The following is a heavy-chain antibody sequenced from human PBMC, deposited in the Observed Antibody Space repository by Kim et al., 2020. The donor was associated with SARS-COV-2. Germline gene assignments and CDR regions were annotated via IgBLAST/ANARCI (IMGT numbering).Heavy chain of an antibody. D-gene: IGHD3-16*02. CDR3: ARPDYDYVWGSYRLFNINPFDY. V-gene: IGHV3-30*04. CDR2: ISYDGSNK. CDR1: GFTFSSYA. Sequence: GGSLRLSCAASGFTFSSYAMHWVRQAPGKGLEWVAVISYDGSNKYYADSVKGRFTISRDNSKNTLYLQMNSLRAEDTAVYYCARPDYDYVWGSYRLFNINPFDYWGQGTLVTVSS. J-gene: IGHJ4*02.